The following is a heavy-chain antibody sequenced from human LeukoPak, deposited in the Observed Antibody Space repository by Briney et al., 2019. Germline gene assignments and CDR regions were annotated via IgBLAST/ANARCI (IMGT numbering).Heavy chain of an antibody. CDR2: ISAYNGNT. V-gene: IGHV1-18*01. CDR3: ARDRGTVVTLEYFDY. D-gene: IGHD4-23*01. CDR1: GYSFTSNV. J-gene: IGHJ4*02. Sequence: GASVKVSCKASGYSFTSNVISWVRQAPGQGLEWMGWISAYNGNTNYAQKLQGRVTMTTDTSTSTAYMELRSLRSDDTAVYYCARDRGTVVTLEYFDYWGQGTLVTVSS.